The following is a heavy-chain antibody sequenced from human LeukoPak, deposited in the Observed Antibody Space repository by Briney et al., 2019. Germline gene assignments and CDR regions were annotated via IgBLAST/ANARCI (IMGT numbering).Heavy chain of an antibody. CDR1: GYTFTNYY. CDR2: INPSGGST. Sequence: ASVTVSFKTSGYTFTNYYLHWVRQAPGQGLEWMGIINPSGGSTTYAQKFQGRLTMTGDTSTSTVYMELSSLRSEDTAVYYCARSSAYYNEADIWGQGTMVTVSS. V-gene: IGHV1-46*01. J-gene: IGHJ3*02. CDR3: ARSSAYYNEADI. D-gene: IGHD3-9*01.